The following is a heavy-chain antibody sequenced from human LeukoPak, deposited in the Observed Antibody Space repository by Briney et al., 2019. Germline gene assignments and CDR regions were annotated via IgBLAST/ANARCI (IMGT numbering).Heavy chain of an antibody. V-gene: IGHV1-2*02. D-gene: IGHD3-3*01. Sequence: ASVKVSCKASGYTLTGYYMHWVRQAPGQGLEWMGWINPNSGGTNYAQKFQGRVTMTRDTSISAAYMELSRLGSDDTAVYYCARDGASGYLADYWGQGTLVTVSS. CDR2: INPNSGGT. J-gene: IGHJ4*02. CDR1: GYTLTGYY. CDR3: ARDGASGYLADY.